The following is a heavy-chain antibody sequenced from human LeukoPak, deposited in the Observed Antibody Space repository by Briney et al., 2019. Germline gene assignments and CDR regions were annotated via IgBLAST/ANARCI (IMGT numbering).Heavy chain of an antibody. CDR1: GFTFSTYG. J-gene: IGHJ3*02. CDR3: ARARIIPYYYDTSGYRNDAFDI. Sequence: GGSLRLSCAASGFTFSTYGMNWVRQAPGKGLEWVSSITSGSTYTYYADSVKGRFTISRDNADNSLYLQVNSLRVEDTAVYYCARARIIPYYYDTSGYRNDAFDIWGQGTMVTVSS. V-gene: IGHV3-21*01. CDR2: ITSGSTYT. D-gene: IGHD3-22*01.